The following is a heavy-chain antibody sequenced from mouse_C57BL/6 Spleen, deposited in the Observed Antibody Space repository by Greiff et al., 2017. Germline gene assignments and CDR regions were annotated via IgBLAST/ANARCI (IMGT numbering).Heavy chain of an antibody. CDR2: IDPEDGET. D-gene: IGHD1-1*01. J-gene: IGHJ2*01. Sequence: EVQLQQSGAELVKPGASVKLSCKASGFNIKDYYMHWVKQRTEQGLEWIGRIDPEDGETKSAPKFQGKATITADTSSNTAYLQLSSLTSEYTAVYYCASLITTVVERDYWGQGTTLTVSS. CDR3: ASLITTVVERDY. V-gene: IGHV14-2*01. CDR1: GFNIKDYY.